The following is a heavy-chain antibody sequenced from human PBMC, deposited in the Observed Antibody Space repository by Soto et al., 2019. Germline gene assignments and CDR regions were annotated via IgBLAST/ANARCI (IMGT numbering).Heavy chain of an antibody. V-gene: IGHV5-51*01. D-gene: IGHD1-20*01. CDR2: IYPGDSDT. CDR3: ARNRYNWNLYGMDV. J-gene: IGHJ6*02. Sequence: XESLRVSCKGSGNSFTSYWIGWVLQMPGKGLEWMGIIYPGDSDTRYSPSFQGQVTISADKSISTAYLQWSSLKASDTAMYYCARNRYNWNLYGMDVWGQGTTVTVSS. CDR1: GNSFTSYW.